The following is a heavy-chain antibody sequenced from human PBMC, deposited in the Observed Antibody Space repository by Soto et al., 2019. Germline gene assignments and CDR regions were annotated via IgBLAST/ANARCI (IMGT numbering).Heavy chain of an antibody. J-gene: IGHJ4*02. V-gene: IGHV4-39*01. CDR2: IYYSGST. CDR3: ASPAYYYDSSGYSEYFDY. CDR1: GGSISSSSYY. D-gene: IGHD3-22*01. Sequence: QLQLQESGPGLVKPSETLSLTCTVSGGSISSSSYYWGWIRQPPGKGLEWIGSIYYSGSTYYNPSLKGRVTISVDTSKNQFSLKLSSVTAADTAVYYCASPAYYYDSSGYSEYFDYWGQGTLVTVSS.